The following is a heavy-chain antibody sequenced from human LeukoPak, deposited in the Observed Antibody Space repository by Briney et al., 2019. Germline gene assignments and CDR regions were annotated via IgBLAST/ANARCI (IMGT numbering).Heavy chain of an antibody. CDR2: IYYSGST. CDR3: ARLESADSRTSCDDEGNWFDP. Sequence: SETLSLTCTVSGGSISSSSYYWGWIRQPPGKGLEWIGSIYYSGSTYYNPSLKSRVTISVDTSKNQFSLKLSSVTAADTAGYDCARLESADSRTSCDDEGNWFDPWGRGTRVTVSS. J-gene: IGHJ5*02. V-gene: IGHV4-39*01. CDR1: GGSISSSSYY. D-gene: IGHD2-2*01.